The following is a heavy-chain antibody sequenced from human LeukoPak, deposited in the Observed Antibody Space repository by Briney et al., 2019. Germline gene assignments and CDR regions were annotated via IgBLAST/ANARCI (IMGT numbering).Heavy chain of an antibody. CDR1: GFTFSSYG. V-gene: IGHV3-53*01. Sequence: GGSLRLSCAASGFTFSSYGMHWVRQAPGKGLEWVSVIYSGGSTYYADSVKGRFTISRDNSKNTLYLQMNSLRAEDTAVYYCARAPSWYCSGGSCYFDYWGQGTLVTVSS. CDR2: IYSGGST. J-gene: IGHJ4*02. CDR3: ARAPSWYCSGGSCYFDY. D-gene: IGHD2-15*01.